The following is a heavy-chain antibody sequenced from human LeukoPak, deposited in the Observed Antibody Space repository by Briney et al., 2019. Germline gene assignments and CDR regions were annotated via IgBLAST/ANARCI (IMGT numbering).Heavy chain of an antibody. D-gene: IGHD4-11*01. J-gene: IGHJ6*02. V-gene: IGHV1-69*13. CDR3: ARVNSNYAEYYYGMDV. Sequence: SVKVSCKASGGTFSSYAISWVRQAPGQGLEWMGGIIPIFGTANYAQKFQGRVTITAVESTSTAYMELSSLRSEDTAVYYCARVNSNYAEYYYGMDVWGQGTTVTVSS. CDR1: GGTFSSYA. CDR2: IIPIFGTA.